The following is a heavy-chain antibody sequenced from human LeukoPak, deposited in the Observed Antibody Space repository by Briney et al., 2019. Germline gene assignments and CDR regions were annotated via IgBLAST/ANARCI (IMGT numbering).Heavy chain of an antibody. CDR1: GFTFSSYA. D-gene: IGHD3-22*01. CDR2: ISYDGSNK. Sequence: GGSLRLSCAASGFTFSSYAMHWVRQAPGKGLEWVAVISYDGSNKYYADSVKGRFTISRDNSKNTLYLQMNSLRAEDTAVYYCARDREIYYGSSGYASDIWGQGTMVTVSS. CDR3: ARDREIYYGSSGYASDI. J-gene: IGHJ3*02. V-gene: IGHV3-30-3*01.